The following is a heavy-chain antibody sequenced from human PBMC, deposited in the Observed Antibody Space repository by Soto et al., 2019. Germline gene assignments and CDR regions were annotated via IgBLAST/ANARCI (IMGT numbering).Heavy chain of an antibody. V-gene: IGHV3-7*01. CDR1: GLTFRSYW. CDR3: ARGLREVDY. J-gene: IGHJ4*02. CDR2: IKQDGSEK. Sequence: GGSLSLSCAASGLTFRSYWMSWVRQAPGKGLEWVANIKQDGSEKYYVDSVKGRFTISRDNAKNSLYLQMNSLRAEDTAVYYCARGLREVDYWGQGTLVTSPQ.